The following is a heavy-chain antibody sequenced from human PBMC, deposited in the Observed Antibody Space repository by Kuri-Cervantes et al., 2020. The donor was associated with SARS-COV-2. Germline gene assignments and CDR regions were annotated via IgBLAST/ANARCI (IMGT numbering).Heavy chain of an antibody. CDR3: ARDEDTAMATYYFDY. D-gene: IGHD5-18*01. CDR1: GFTFDDYA. J-gene: IGHJ4*02. CDR2: ISWNSGSI. V-gene: IGHV3-9*01. Sequence: LSLTCAASGFTFDDYAMHWVRQAPGKGLEWVSGISWNSGSIGYADSVKGRFTISRDNAKNSLYLQMNSLRAEDTAVYYCARDEDTAMATYYFDYWGQGTLVTVSS.